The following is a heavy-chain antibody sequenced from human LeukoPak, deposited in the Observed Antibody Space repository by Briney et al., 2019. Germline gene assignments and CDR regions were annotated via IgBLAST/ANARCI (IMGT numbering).Heavy chain of an antibody. CDR1: GYTFTSYD. CDR3: AREQQGTSSSWTSLDY. J-gene: IGHJ4*02. D-gene: IGHD6-13*01. Sequence: ASVKVSCKASGYTFTSYDINWVRQAPGQGLEWMGWINPNSGGTNYAQKFQGRVTMTRDTSISTAYMELSRLRSDDTAVYYCAREQQGTSSSWTSLDYWGQGTLVTVSS. V-gene: IGHV1-2*02. CDR2: INPNSGGT.